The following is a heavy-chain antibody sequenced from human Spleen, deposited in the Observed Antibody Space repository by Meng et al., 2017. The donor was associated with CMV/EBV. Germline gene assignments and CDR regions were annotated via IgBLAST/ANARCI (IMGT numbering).Heavy chain of an antibody. J-gene: IGHJ4*02. CDR2: ISTYNANT. CDR3: ARDRWNYGNPYFDY. D-gene: IGHD1-7*01. Sequence: ASVKVSCKASGYKFVTFGISWVRQAPGQGLEWMGRISTYNANTNYAQKLQGRVTMTTDTSTSTAYMELRSLRSDDTAVYYCARDRWNYGNPYFDYWGQGTLVTVSS. V-gene: IGHV1-18*01. CDR1: GYKFVTFG.